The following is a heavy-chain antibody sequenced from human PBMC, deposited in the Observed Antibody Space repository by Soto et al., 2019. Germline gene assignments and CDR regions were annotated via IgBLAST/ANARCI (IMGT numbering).Heavy chain of an antibody. Sequence: QVQLQQWGAGLLKPSETLSLTCAVYGGSFSGYYWSWIRQPPGKGLEWIGEINHSGSTNYNPSLKSHATISVYTSKNQVSLELSSVTAADTAVYYCARGPPPYYDIFTGHGGDAFDIWGQGTMVTVSS. J-gene: IGHJ3*02. V-gene: IGHV4-34*01. CDR2: INHSGST. CDR1: GGSFSGYY. D-gene: IGHD3-9*01. CDR3: ARGPPPYYDIFTGHGGDAFDI.